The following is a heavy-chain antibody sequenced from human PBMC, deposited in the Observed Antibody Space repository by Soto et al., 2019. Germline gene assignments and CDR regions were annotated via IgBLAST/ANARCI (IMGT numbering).Heavy chain of an antibody. D-gene: IGHD6-13*01. CDR1: GGSFSSYA. Sequence: SVKVSCKGSGGSFSSYAISSVRQAPGQGLEWMGGIIPIFGTANYAQKFQGRVTITADESTSTAYMELSSLRSEDTAVYYCAREESVAAAGTLYYYYYGMDVWGQGTTVTVSS. V-gene: IGHV1-69*13. J-gene: IGHJ6*02. CDR3: AREESVAAAGTLYYYYYGMDV. CDR2: IIPIFGTA.